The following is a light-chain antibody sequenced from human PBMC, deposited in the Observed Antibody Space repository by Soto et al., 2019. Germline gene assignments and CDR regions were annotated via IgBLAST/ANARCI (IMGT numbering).Light chain of an antibody. CDR3: GSYTTSSNYV. J-gene: IGLJ1*01. Sequence: QSALTQPASVSGSPGQSITISCTGTNSDIDAYNYVSWYQQHPGKAPKLMIYDVSNRPSGISNRFSGSKSGNTASLTISGLQAEDEADYYCGSYTTSSNYVFGTGTKVTAL. CDR1: NSDIDAYNY. CDR2: DVS. V-gene: IGLV2-14*01.